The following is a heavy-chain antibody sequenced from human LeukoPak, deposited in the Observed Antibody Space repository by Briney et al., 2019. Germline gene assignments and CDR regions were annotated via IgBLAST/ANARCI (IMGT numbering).Heavy chain of an antibody. CDR3: ARSARSPYSGSSVDY. D-gene: IGHD1-26*01. V-gene: IGHV1-46*01. J-gene: IGHJ4*02. CDR2: INPSGGST. CDR1: GYTFTSYY. Sequence: ASVKVSCKASGYTFTSYYMHWVRQAPGQGLEWMGIINPSGGSTSYAQKFQGRVTMTRDTSTSTVYMELSGLRSEDTAVYYCARSARSPYSGSSVDYWGQGTLVTVSS.